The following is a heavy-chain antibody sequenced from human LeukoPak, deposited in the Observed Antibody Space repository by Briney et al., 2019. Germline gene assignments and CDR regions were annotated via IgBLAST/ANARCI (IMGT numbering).Heavy chain of an antibody. J-gene: IGHJ5*02. CDR1: GYSISSGYY. Sequence: SEALSLTCAVSGYSISSGYYWGWIRQPPRKGLEWIGSIYHNGNTYYNPSLKSRVTISADKSKDQLSLKLNSVTATDTAIHYCARPPGIAAAWFDPWGQGTLVTVSS. CDR2: IYHNGNT. D-gene: IGHD6-13*01. V-gene: IGHV4-38-2*01. CDR3: ARPPGIAAAWFDP.